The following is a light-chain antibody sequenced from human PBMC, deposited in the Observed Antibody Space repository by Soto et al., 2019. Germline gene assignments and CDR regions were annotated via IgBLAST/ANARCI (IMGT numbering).Light chain of an antibody. V-gene: IGKV3-15*01. CDR3: HQYYSSPRT. CDR1: QNISRS. CDR2: AAS. J-gene: IGKJ1*01. Sequence: IVMTQSPVTLSVSPGERATPSCRASQNISRSLAWYQQKPGQGPRLLIYAASSWAGGVPARFSGGGSGTEFTLTITSLQSEDFAAYYCHQYYSSPRTFGQGTQVDIK.